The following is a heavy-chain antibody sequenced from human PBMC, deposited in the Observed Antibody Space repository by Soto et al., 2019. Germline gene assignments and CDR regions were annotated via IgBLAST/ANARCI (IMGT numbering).Heavy chain of an antibody. J-gene: IGHJ6*02. D-gene: IGHD3-3*01. CDR1: GYTFTSYY. CDR2: INPSGGST. Sequence: ASVKVSCKASGYTFTSYYMHWVRQAPGQGLEWMGIINPSGGSTSYAQKFQGRVTMTRDTSTSTVYMELSSLRSEDTAVYYCAGTYYDFWSGYYPYGMGVWGQGTTVTVSS. V-gene: IGHV1-46*01. CDR3: AGTYYDFWSGYYPYGMGV.